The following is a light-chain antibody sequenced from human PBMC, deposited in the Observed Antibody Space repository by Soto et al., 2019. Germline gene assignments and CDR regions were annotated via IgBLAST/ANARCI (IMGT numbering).Light chain of an antibody. CDR1: QSVSSK. CDR3: QQYNNWLGT. CDR2: GAS. Sequence: EIVMTQSPATMCVSXGERATLTRRASQSVSSKLAGYQQKPGRAPRVXXYGASTRATGSPARFSGSGSGTEFTRTISSLQSEDFAVYYGQQYNNWLGTFGQGTKVDIK. J-gene: IGKJ1*01. V-gene: IGKV3-15*01.